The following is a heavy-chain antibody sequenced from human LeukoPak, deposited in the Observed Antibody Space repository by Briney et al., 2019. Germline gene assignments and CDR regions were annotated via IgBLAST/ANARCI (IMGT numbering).Heavy chain of an antibody. V-gene: IGHV4-34*01. Sequence: SETLSLTCAVYGGSFSGYYWSWIRQPPGKGLEWIGEINHSGSTNYNPSLKSRVTISVDTSKNRFSLKLSSVTAADTAVYYCAREINYYGSGSPKFFDYWGQGTLVTVSS. D-gene: IGHD3-10*01. CDR2: INHSGST. CDR3: AREINYYGSGSPKFFDY. J-gene: IGHJ4*02. CDR1: GGSFSGYY.